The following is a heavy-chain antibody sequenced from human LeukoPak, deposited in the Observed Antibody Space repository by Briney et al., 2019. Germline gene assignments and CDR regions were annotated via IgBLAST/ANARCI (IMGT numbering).Heavy chain of an antibody. D-gene: IGHD2-21*02. V-gene: IGHV4-39*07. CDR1: GGSISSSSYY. J-gene: IGHJ3*02. Sequence: SETLSLTCTVSGGSISSSSYYWGWIRQPPGKGLEWIGSIYYSGSTYHNPSLKSRFTISVDTSKNQFSLKLSSVTAADTAVYYCARSPAYCGGDCPTGGAFDIWGQGTTVTVSS. CDR3: ARSPAYCGGDCPTGGAFDI. CDR2: IYYSGST.